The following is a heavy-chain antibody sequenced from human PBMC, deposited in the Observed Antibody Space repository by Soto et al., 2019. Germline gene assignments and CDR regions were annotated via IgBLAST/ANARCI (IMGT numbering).Heavy chain of an antibody. CDR3: ARAFGVVPFDP. D-gene: IGHD3-3*01. V-gene: IGHV4-59*01. CDR1: GGSISSYY. J-gene: IGHJ5*02. Sequence: SETLSLTCTVSGGSISSYYWSGIRQPPGKGLEWIGYIYYSGSTNYNPSLKSRVTISVDTSKNQFSLKLSSVTAADTAVYYCARAFGVVPFDPWGQATLVTVSS. CDR2: IYYSGST.